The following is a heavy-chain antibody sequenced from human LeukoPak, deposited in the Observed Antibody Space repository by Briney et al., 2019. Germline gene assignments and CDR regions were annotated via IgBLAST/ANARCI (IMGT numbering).Heavy chain of an antibody. Sequence: TGGSLRLSCAASGFTFRNYWMHWVRQAPEKGLVWVSRIVGDGSRTAYADFVKGRFTISRDNAKNTLYLQMNSLRGEDTAVYYCARVAVGGTRAFDIWGQGTMVTVSS. J-gene: IGHJ3*02. CDR3: ARVAVGGTRAFDI. D-gene: IGHD6-19*01. V-gene: IGHV3-74*01. CDR2: IVGDGSRT. CDR1: GFTFRNYW.